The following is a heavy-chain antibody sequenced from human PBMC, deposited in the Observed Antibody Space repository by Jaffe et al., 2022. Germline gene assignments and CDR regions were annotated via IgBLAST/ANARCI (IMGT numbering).Heavy chain of an antibody. J-gene: IGHJ4*02. V-gene: IGHV1-58*01. CDR2: IVVGSGNT. D-gene: IGHD3-10*01. CDR3: AAGEVPGDFDY. CDR1: GFTFTSSA. Sequence: QMQLVQSGPEVKKPGTSVKVSCKASGFTFTSSAVQWVRQARGQRLEWIGWIVVGSGNTNYAQKFQERVTITRDMSTSTAYMELSSLRSEDTAVYYCAAGEVPGDFDYWGQGTLVTVSS.